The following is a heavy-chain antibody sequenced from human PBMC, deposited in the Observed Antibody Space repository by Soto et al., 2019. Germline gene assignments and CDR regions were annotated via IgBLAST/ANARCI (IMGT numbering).Heavy chain of an antibody. CDR1: GESISSSSYY. CDR2: IYYSGRT. D-gene: IGHD2-21*02. J-gene: IGHJ4*02. CDR3: ARQRTTVVTQAYFDH. V-gene: IGHV4-39*01. Sequence: SETLSLTXIVSGESISSSSYYWGWIRQPPGKGLEWIGSIYYSGRTYYNPSFKSRVTISIDTSKNQFSLKLSSVTATDTAVYYCARQRTTVVTQAYFDHWGQGALVTVSS.